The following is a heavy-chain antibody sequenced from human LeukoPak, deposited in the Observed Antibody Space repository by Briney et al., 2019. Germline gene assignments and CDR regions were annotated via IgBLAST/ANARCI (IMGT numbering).Heavy chain of an antibody. V-gene: IGHV4-34*01. J-gene: IGHJ6*04. CDR2: INHSGST. CDR3: ARGPYYYGSGTFYYCYGMDV. Sequence: SETLSLTCAVYGGSFSGYYWSWIRQPPGKGLEWIGEINHSGSTNYNPSLKSRVTISVDTSKNQFSLKLSSVTAADTAVYYCARGPYYYGSGTFYYCYGMDVWGKGTTVTVSS. CDR1: GGSFSGYY. D-gene: IGHD3-10*01.